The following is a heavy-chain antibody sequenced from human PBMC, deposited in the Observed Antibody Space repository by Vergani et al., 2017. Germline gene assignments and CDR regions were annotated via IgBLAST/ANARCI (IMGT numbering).Heavy chain of an antibody. CDR2: ISSSSSYI. CDR3: ARDYCSSTSCHLFDY. V-gene: IGHV3-21*01. Sequence: EVQLVESGGGLVKPGGSLRLSCAASGFTFSSYSMNWVRQAPGKGLEWVSSISSSSSYIYYADSVKGRFTISGDNAKNSLYLQMNSLRAEDTAVYYCARDYCSSTSCHLFDYWGQGTLVTVSS. J-gene: IGHJ4*02. D-gene: IGHD2-2*01. CDR1: GFTFSSYS.